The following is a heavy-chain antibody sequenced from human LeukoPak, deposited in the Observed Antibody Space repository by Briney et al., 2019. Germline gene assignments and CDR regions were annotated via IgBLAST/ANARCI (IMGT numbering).Heavy chain of an antibody. CDR3: XXXXXXXLVGTITKSWIDY. Sequence: GGSLRLSCAASGFTFSSYAMSWVRQAPGKGLEWVSTISNSDGSTYYADSVKGRFSISRDNSENTLYLQMNSPRAEDTAVYYXXXXXXXXLVGTITKSWIDYWGQGTLVTVSS. D-gene: IGHD1-7*01. CDR2: ISNSDGST. V-gene: IGHV3-23*01. CDR1: GFTFSSYA. J-gene: IGHJ4*02.